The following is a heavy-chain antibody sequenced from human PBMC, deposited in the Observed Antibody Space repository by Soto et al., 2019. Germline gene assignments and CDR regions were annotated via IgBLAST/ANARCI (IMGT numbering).Heavy chain of an antibody. CDR1: GFTFTSSA. D-gene: IGHD3-16*01. J-gene: IGHJ4*02. CDR2: IVVGSGNT. V-gene: IGHV1-58*02. CDR3: AAGHYDYVWGSSEDPFDY. Sequence: SVKVSCKASGFTFTSSAMQWVRQARGQRLEWIGWIVVGSGNTNYAQKFQERVTITRDMSTSTAYMELSSLRSEDTAVYYCAAGHYDYVWGSSEDPFDYWGQGTLVTVS.